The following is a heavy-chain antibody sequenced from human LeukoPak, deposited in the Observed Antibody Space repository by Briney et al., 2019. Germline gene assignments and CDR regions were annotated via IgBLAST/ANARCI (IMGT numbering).Heavy chain of an antibody. CDR3: ARDGFYYYDSSGYDY. Sequence: PGGSLRLSCAASGFTFSDYYMSWIRQAPGKGLEWVSYISSSGSTIYYADSVKGRFTISRDNAKNSLYLQMNSQRAEDTAVYYCARDGFYYYDSSGYDYWGQGTLVTVSS. D-gene: IGHD3-22*01. CDR1: GFTFSDYY. CDR2: ISSSGSTI. J-gene: IGHJ4*02. V-gene: IGHV3-11*01.